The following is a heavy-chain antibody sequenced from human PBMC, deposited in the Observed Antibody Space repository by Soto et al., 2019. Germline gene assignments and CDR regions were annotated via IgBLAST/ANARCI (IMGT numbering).Heavy chain of an antibody. J-gene: IGHJ4*02. V-gene: IGHV3-48*01. D-gene: IGHD3-22*01. Sequence: GGSLRLSCAASGFTFRTYSMNWVRQAPGKGLEWVSYISSSSSTINYADSVKGRFTISRDNAKNSLYLQMNSLRAEDTAVYYYARQTYDSNGYGFDYWGQGTLVTVSS. CDR2: ISSSSSTI. CDR1: GFTFRTYS. CDR3: ARQTYDSNGYGFDY.